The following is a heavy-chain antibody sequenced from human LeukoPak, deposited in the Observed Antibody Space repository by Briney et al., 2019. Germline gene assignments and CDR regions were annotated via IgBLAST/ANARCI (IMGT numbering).Heavy chain of an antibody. CDR2: INPSGGST. V-gene: IGHV1-46*01. J-gene: IGHJ6*02. CDR3: ARERVGWTTVVTRGMDV. D-gene: IGHD4-23*01. CDR1: GYTFTSYY. Sequence: GASVKVSCKASGYTFTSYYMHWVRQAPGQGLEWMGIINPSGGSTSYAQKFQGRVTMTRDTSTSTVYMELSSLRSEDTAVYYCARERVGWTTVVTRGMDVWGQGTTVTVSS.